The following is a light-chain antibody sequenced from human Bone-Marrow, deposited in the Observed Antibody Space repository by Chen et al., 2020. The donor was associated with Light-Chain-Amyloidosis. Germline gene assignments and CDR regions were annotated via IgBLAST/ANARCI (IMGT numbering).Light chain of an antibody. V-gene: IGLV1-40*01. CDR1: SSNIGAGYD. CDR3: QSYDSSLSGWV. CDR2: GNN. Sequence: QSVLTQPPSVSGAPGQKVTISCTGSSSNIGAGYDVHWYQQFPGTAPKRLIFGNNIRPSGVPDSFSGSKSGTSASLAITGLQAEDEADYYCQSYDSSLSGWVFGGGTKLTVL. J-gene: IGLJ3*02.